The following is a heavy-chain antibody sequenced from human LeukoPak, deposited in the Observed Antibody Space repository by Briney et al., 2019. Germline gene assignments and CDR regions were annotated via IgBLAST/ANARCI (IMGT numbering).Heavy chain of an antibody. CDR3: ARIPLGYSGAYYFDY. CDR2: ISTSGTI. Sequence: PSETLSLTCTVSRGSISGSIRSYYWSWLRQPPGKGLEWIGYISTSGTINDNPSLRSRLTISVDTSKNQFFLNLSSVSAADTAVYYCARIPLGYSGAYYFDYWGQGTLVTVSS. D-gene: IGHD5-12*01. V-gene: IGHV4-4*09. CDR1: RGSISGSIRSYY. J-gene: IGHJ4*02.